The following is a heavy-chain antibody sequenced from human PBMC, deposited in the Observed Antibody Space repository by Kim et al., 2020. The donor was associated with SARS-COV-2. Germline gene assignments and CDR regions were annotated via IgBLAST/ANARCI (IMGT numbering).Heavy chain of an antibody. CDR2: ISYDGSNK. J-gene: IGHJ6*02. CDR3: ARDHHDRIVVVPADYYYYYGMDV. CDR1: GFTFSSYG. Sequence: GGSLRLSCAASGFTFSSYGMHWVRQAPGKGLEWVAVISYDGSNKYYADSVKGRFTISRDNSNNTLYLQMNSLRAEDTAVYYCARDHHDRIVVVPADYYYYYGMDVWGQGTTVTVSS. V-gene: IGHV3-33*05. D-gene: IGHD2-2*01.